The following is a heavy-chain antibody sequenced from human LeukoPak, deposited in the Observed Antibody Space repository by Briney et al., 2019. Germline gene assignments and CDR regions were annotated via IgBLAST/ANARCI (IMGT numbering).Heavy chain of an antibody. J-gene: IGHJ4*02. V-gene: IGHV4-59*01. D-gene: IGHD2-2*01. CDR2: IYYSGST. CDR1: GGSISSYY. CDR3: AILVPAAYYFDY. Sequence: SETLSLTCTVSGGSISSYYWSWIRQPPGKGLEWIGYIYYSGSTNYNPSLKSRVTISVDTSKNQFSLKLSSVTAADTAVYYCAILVPAAYYFDYWGQGTLVTVSS.